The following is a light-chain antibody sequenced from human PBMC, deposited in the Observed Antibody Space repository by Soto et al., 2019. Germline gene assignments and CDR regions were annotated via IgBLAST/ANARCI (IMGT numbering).Light chain of an antibody. CDR3: QRYGNSPQT. CDR2: GAS. CDR1: QSVSNNY. V-gene: IGKV3-20*01. Sequence: EIVLTQSPGTLSLSPGERATLSCRASQSVSNNYLAWYQQKPGQAPRLLIYGASSRAAGTPDRFSGSGSGTDFTLTISRLEAEDFAVYYCQRYGNSPQTFGQGTKVDIK. J-gene: IGKJ1*01.